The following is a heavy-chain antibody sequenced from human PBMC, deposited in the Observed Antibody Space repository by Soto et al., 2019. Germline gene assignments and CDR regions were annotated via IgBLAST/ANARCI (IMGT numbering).Heavy chain of an antibody. Sequence: GGSLRLSCVASGFTLRSYWMHWVRQAPGKGLVWASRINSDGSSTSYVDSVKGRFTISRDNAKNTLFLQMNSLRVEDTAVYYCARGYYDILTGYNTDGMDVWGQGTTVTVSS. V-gene: IGHV3-74*01. CDR3: ARGYYDILTGYNTDGMDV. J-gene: IGHJ6*02. CDR2: INSDGSST. D-gene: IGHD3-9*01. CDR1: GFTLRSYW.